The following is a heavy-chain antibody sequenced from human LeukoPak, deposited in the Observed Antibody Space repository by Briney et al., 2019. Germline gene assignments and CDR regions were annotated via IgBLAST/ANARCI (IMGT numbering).Heavy chain of an antibody. Sequence: SETLSLTCTVSGGSVSSNSYYWGWISQPPGKGLDWIGNIHYSGNTHYNPSLKSRVTISVDTSKNQFSLKLSSVTAADTAVYYCAAGGLDPYYFDYWGQGTLVTVSS. J-gene: IGHJ4*02. CDR2: IHYSGNT. CDR1: GGSVSSNSYY. CDR3: AAGGLDPYYFDY. V-gene: IGHV4-39*07. D-gene: IGHD3/OR15-3a*01.